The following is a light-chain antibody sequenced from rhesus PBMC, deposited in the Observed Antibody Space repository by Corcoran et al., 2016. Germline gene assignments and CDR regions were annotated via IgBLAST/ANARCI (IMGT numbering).Light chain of an antibody. J-gene: IGKJ3*01. CDR2: KAS. CDR1: QGISSW. Sequence: DIQMTQSPSSLSASVGDRVPITCRASQGISSWLDWYQQKPGKAPKLLIYKASNVQSGVPPRFSGSGSGTDFTLTISSLQPEDFETYYCQQYNSAPFTFGPGTKLDIK. CDR3: QQYNSAPFT. V-gene: IGKV1-21*01.